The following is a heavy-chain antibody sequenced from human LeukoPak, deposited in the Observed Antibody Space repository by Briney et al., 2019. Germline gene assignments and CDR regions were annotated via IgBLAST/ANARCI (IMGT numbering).Heavy chain of an antibody. CDR1: GGSFSGYY. D-gene: IGHD3-10*01. V-gene: IGHV4-34*01. CDR2: INHSGST. J-gene: IGHJ5*01. CDR3: ARGPRGSWITMVRGVPNWFDS. Sequence: PSETLSLTCAVYGGSFSGYYWSWIRQPPGKGLEWIGEINHSGSTNYNPSLKSRVTISVDTSKNQFSLKLSSVTAADTAVYYCARGPRGSWITMVRGVPNWFDSWGQGTLVTVSS.